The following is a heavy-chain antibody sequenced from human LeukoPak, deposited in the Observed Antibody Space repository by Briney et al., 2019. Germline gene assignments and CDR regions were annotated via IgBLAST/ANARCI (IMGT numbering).Heavy chain of an antibody. CDR1: GYTFANYG. CDR2: ISPYNGNT. CDR3: ASFRYGSFDP. J-gene: IGHJ5*02. D-gene: IGHD5-18*01. Sequence: GASVKVSCKASGYTFANYGISWVRQAPGQGLEWMGWISPYNGNTDFAQNLQGRVTLTTDTSTSTAYMELRSLRSDDTAVYYCASFRYGSFDPWGQGTLVTVSS. V-gene: IGHV1-18*01.